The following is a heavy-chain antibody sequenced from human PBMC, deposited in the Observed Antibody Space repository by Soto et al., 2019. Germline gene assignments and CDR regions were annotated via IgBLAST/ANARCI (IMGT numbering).Heavy chain of an antibody. J-gene: IGHJ4*02. D-gene: IGHD3-10*01. CDR3: ARSHTRFNYYGSGEIFDY. V-gene: IGHV4-31*03. CDR2: IYYSGST. Sequence: SSETLSLTCTVSGDSISTGGYYWSWIRQHPGKGLEWIGYIYYSGSTYYNPSLKSRVTISIDTSKNQFSLKLSSVTAADTAVYYCARSHTRFNYYGSGEIFDYWGQGTLVTVSS. CDR1: GDSISTGGYY.